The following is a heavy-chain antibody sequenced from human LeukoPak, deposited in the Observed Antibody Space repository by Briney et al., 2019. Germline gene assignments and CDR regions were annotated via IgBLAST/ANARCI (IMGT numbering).Heavy chain of an antibody. CDR2: FDPEDGET. Sequence: SVKVSCKASGGTFSSYAISWVRQAPGQGLDWMGGFDPEDGETIYTQKFQGRVTMTEDTSTDTASMEPSSLRSEDTAVYYCATVLSITIFGAVGSGIDPWGQGTLVTVSS. V-gene: IGHV1-24*01. D-gene: IGHD3-3*01. J-gene: IGHJ5*02. CDR3: ATVLSITIFGAVGSGIDP. CDR1: GGTFSSYA.